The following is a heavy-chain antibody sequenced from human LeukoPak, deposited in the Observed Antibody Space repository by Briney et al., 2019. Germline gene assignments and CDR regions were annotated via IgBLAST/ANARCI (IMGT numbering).Heavy chain of an antibody. CDR3: AIRQDGHDY. D-gene: IGHD1-1*01. CDR1: GVSIANTFYY. J-gene: IGHJ4*02. V-gene: IGHV4-61*02. Sequence: SETLSLTCTVSGVSIANTFYYWNWLRQPAGKGLEWIGRIYTTGSTDYNPSLKSRVTISLDTARNQFSLKLSSVTAADTAVYYCAIRQDGHDYWGQGTLVTVSS. CDR2: IYTTGST.